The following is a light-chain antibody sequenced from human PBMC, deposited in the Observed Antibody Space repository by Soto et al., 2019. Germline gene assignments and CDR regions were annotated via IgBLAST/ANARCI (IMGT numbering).Light chain of an antibody. CDR1: QSISNW. CDR3: QQYNSFPT. Sequence: DIQMTQSPSTLSASVGDRVTITCRASQSISNWLAWYQQKPGKAPKLLSYDASSLESGVPSRFSDSGSGTEFTLTISSLQPDDFATYYCQQYNSFPTFGGGTKVEIK. J-gene: IGKJ4*01. CDR2: DAS. V-gene: IGKV1-5*01.